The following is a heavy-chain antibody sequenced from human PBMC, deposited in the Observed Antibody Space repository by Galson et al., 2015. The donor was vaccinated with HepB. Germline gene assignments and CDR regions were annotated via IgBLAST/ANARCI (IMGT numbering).Heavy chain of an antibody. CDR3: ARQGSIAARGHYYGSGSYYNVEGSYYYYGMDV. J-gene: IGHJ6*02. CDR1: GGTFSSYA. Sequence: SVKVSCKASGGTFSSYAISWVRQAPGQGLEWMGGIIPIFGTANYAQKFQGRVTITADKSTSTAYMELSSLRSEDTAVYYCARQGSIAARGHYYGSGSYYNVEGSYYYYGMDVWGQGTTVTVSS. V-gene: IGHV1-69*06. D-gene: IGHD3-10*01. CDR2: IIPIFGTA.